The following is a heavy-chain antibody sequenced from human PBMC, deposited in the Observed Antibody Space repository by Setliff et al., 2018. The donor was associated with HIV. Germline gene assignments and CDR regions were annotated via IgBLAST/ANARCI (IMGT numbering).Heavy chain of an antibody. CDR1: GGSISSSSYY. CDR3: ARRIAPGWWGGNSGDAFDL. J-gene: IGHJ3*01. CDR2: LYYSGST. Sequence: PSETLSLTCTVSGGSISSSSYYWGWIRQPPGKGLEWIGSLYYSGSTYYNPSLKSRVTMSVDTSKNQSSLKLSSVTAADTAVYYCARRIAPGWWGGNSGDAFDLWGQGTMVTVSS. V-gene: IGHV4-39*01. D-gene: IGHD2-21*02.